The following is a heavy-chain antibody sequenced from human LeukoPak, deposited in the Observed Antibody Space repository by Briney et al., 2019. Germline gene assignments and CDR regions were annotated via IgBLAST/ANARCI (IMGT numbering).Heavy chain of an antibody. J-gene: IGHJ4*02. V-gene: IGHV3-7*01. CDR2: IKQDGSQK. D-gene: IGHD3-16*01. Sequence: PGGSLRLSCAASGFTFSSYAMSWVRQAPGKGLEWVANIKQDGSQKYYVDSVKGRFTISRDNAKNSLYLQMNSLRAEDTAVYFCARGQTLTFWGQGTLVTVSS. CDR1: GFTFSSYA. CDR3: ARGQTLTF.